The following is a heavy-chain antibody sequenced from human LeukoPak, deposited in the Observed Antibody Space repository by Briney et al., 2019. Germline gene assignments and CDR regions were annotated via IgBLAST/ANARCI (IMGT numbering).Heavy chain of an antibody. J-gene: IGHJ4*02. CDR3: ARGRLGGPLWFGELLSSLYDY. CDR1: GFTFSSYG. Sequence: PGRSLRLSCAASGFTFSSYGMHWVRQAPGKGLEWVAVISYDGSNKYYADSVKGRFTISRDNSKNTLYLQMNSLRAEDTAVYYCARGRLGGPLWFGELLSSLYDYWGQGTLVTVSS. V-gene: IGHV3-30*03. D-gene: IGHD3-10*01. CDR2: ISYDGSNK.